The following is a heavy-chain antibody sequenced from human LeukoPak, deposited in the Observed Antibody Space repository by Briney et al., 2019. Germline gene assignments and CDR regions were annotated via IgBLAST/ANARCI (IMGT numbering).Heavy chain of an antibody. J-gene: IGHJ4*02. Sequence: PGGSLRLSCAASGFTLSSYWMMWVRQAPGKGLEWVANTNHDGSEKNYVDSVKGRFTISRDNAKSSLYLQMDSLRVEDTAVYYCARRCSGGSCYSAFDYWGQGTLVTVSS. V-gene: IGHV3-7*01. D-gene: IGHD2-15*01. CDR1: GFTLSSYW. CDR3: ARRCSGGSCYSAFDY. CDR2: TNHDGSEK.